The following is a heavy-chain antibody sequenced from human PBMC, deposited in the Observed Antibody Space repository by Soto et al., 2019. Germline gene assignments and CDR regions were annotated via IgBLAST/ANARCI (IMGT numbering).Heavy chain of an antibody. CDR1: GDSVSSNSAT. V-gene: IGHV6-1*01. J-gene: IGHJ6*02. Sequence: SQTLSLTCAISGDSVSSNSATWNWIRQSPSRGLEWLGRTYYRSKWYNDYAVSVKSRITINPDTSKNQFSLQLNSVTPEDTAVYYCASEVAYYDFWSGYYRYYGMDVWGQGTTVTVYS. CDR3: ASEVAYYDFWSGYYRYYGMDV. D-gene: IGHD3-3*01. CDR2: TYYRSKWYN.